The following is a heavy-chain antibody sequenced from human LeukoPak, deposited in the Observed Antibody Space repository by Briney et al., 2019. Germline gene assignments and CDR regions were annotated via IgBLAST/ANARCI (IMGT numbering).Heavy chain of an antibody. V-gene: IGHV4-4*07. Sequence: SETLSLTCTVSGDSISSYYWSWIRQPAGKGLEWIGRIYTSGSTNYNPSLKSRVTMSVDTSKNQFSLKLSSVTAADTAVYYCARSPAAMRGAWFDPWGQGTLVTVSS. J-gene: IGHJ5*02. CDR3: ARSPAAMRGAWFDP. D-gene: IGHD2-2*01. CDR1: GDSISSYY. CDR2: IYTSGST.